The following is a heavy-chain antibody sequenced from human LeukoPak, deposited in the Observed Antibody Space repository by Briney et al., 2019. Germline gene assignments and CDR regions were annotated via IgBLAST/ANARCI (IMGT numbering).Heavy chain of an antibody. CDR3: ARDLVTTAYYFDY. Sequence: ASVKVSCKVSGYTLTELSMHWVRQAPGKGLEWMGGFDPEDGETIYAQKFQGRVTMTTDTSTSTAYMELRSLRSDDTAVYYCARDLVTTAYYFDYWGQGTLVTVSS. D-gene: IGHD4-17*01. CDR1: GYTLTELS. V-gene: IGHV1-24*01. J-gene: IGHJ4*02. CDR2: FDPEDGET.